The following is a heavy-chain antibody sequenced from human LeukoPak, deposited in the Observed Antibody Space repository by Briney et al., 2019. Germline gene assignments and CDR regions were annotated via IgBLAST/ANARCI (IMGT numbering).Heavy chain of an antibody. CDR1: GSSISSSSYY. J-gene: IGHJ4*02. D-gene: IGHD6-13*01. Sequence: SETLSLTCTVSGSSISSSSYYWGWIRQPPGKGLEWIGSIYYSGSTYYNPSLKSRVTISVDTSKNQFSLKLSSVTAADTAAYYCATPLMGAAAGPDFDYWGQGTLVTVSS. CDR3: ATPLMGAAAGPDFDY. CDR2: IYYSGST. V-gene: IGHV4-39*01.